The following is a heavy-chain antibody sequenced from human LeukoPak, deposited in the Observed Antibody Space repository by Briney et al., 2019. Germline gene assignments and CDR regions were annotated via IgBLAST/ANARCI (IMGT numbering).Heavy chain of an antibody. D-gene: IGHD2-15*01. V-gene: IGHV3-15*01. CDR3: TTGPRYCSGGGCPGLIDY. J-gene: IGHJ4*02. Sequence: GGSLRLSCAASGFTFSNAWMSWVRQAPGKGLEWVGRIKSKTDGGTTDYAAPVKGRFTISRDDSKNTLYLQMNSLKTEDTAVYYCTTGPRYCSGGGCPGLIDYWGQGTLVTVSS. CDR1: GFTFSNAW. CDR2: IKSKTDGGTT.